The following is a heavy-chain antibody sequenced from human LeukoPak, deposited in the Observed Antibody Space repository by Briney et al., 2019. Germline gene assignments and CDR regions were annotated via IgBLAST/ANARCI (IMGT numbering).Heavy chain of an antibody. CDR3: ARTYSSSWYVGYYYYMDV. CDR2: MNPNSGNT. D-gene: IGHD6-13*01. J-gene: IGHJ6*03. Sequence: ASVKVSCKASGYTFTSYDINWVRQATGQGLEWMGWMNPNSGNTGYAQKFQGRVTMTRNTSISTAYMELSSLRSEDTAVCYCARTYSSSWYVGYYYYMDVWGKGTTVTVSS. CDR1: GYTFTSYD. V-gene: IGHV1-8*01.